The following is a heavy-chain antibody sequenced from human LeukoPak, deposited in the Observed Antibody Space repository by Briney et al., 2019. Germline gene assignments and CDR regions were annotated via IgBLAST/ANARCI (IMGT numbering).Heavy chain of an antibody. Sequence: ASVKVSCKASGYTFTSYGISWVRQAPGQGLEWMGWISAYNGNTNYAQKLQGRVTMTTDTSTSIAYMELRSLRSDDTAVYYCARQPLHYYDSSGYYSHFDYWGQGTLVTVSS. CDR2: ISAYNGNT. CDR3: ARQPLHYYDSSGYYSHFDY. CDR1: GYTFTSYG. V-gene: IGHV1-18*01. D-gene: IGHD3-22*01. J-gene: IGHJ4*02.